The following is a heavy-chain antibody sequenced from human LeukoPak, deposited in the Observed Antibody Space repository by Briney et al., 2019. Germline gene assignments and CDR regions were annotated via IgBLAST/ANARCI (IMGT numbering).Heavy chain of an antibody. D-gene: IGHD3-9*01. Sequence: TGGSLRLSCGVSGFTFRRYSMNWVREAPGKGLEGVSYISSSSSTIYYADSVQGRFTISRDNAKNSLYLQMNSLRAEDTPVYYCARNILTGYWSQYNWFDPWGQGTLVTVST. J-gene: IGHJ5*02. V-gene: IGHV3-48*01. CDR2: ISSSSSTI. CDR1: GFTFRRYS. CDR3: ARNILTGYWSQYNWFDP.